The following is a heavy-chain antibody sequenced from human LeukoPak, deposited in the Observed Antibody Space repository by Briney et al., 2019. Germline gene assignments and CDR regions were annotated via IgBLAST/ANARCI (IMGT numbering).Heavy chain of an antibody. CDR2: IYYSGST. Sequence: SQTLSLTCTVSGGSISSGDYYWSWIRQPPGKGLEWIGYIYYSGSTYYNPSLKSRVTISVDTSKNQFSLKLSSVTAADTAVYYCARGEDPTPNAFDIWGQGTMVTVSS. CDR3: ARGEDPTPNAFDI. CDR1: GGSISSGDYY. D-gene: IGHD2-15*01. J-gene: IGHJ3*02. V-gene: IGHV4-30-4*01.